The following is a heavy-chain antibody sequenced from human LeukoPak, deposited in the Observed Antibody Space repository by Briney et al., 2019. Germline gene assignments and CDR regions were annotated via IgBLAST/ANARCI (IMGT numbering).Heavy chain of an antibody. CDR2: ISYDGSNK. Sequence: WGSLRLSCAASGFTFSSYAMHWVRQAPGKGLEWVAVISYDGSNKYYADSVKGRFTISRDNSKNTLYLQMNSLRAEDTAVYYCAKDLGSVVTPPSLDYWGQGTLVTVSS. D-gene: IGHD4-23*01. J-gene: IGHJ4*02. CDR3: AKDLGSVVTPPSLDY. V-gene: IGHV3-30-3*01. CDR1: GFTFSSYA.